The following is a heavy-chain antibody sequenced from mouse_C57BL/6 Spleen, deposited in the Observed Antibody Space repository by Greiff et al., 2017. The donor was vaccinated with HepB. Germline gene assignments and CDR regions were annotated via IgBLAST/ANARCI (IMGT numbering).Heavy chain of an antibody. V-gene: IGHV1-50*01. Sequence: QVQLKQPGAELVKPGASVKLSCKASGYTFTSYWMQWVKQRPGQGLEWIGEIDPSDSYTNYNQKFKGKATLTVDTSSSTAYMQLSSLTSEDSAVYYCASKGGYSDLDYWGQGTTLTVSS. CDR2: IDPSDSYT. J-gene: IGHJ2*01. CDR3: ASKGGYSDLDY. CDR1: GYTFTSYW. D-gene: IGHD2-13*01.